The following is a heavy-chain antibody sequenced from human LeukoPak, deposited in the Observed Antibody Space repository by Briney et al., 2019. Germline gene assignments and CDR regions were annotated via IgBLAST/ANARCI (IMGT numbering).Heavy chain of an antibody. Sequence: GSLRLSCAASGFTFDDYAMHWVRQAPGKGLEWVSLISWDGGSTYYADSVKGRFTISRDNSKNSLYLQMNSLRAEDTALYYCAKDIGQYYYYYMDVWGKGTTVTVSS. V-gene: IGHV3-43D*03. CDR1: GFTFDDYA. CDR3: AKDIGQYYYYYMDV. J-gene: IGHJ6*03. CDR2: ISWDGGST.